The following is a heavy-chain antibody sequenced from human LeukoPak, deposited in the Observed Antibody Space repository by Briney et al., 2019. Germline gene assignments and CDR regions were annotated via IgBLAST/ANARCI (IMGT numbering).Heavy chain of an antibody. V-gene: IGHV1-69*06. D-gene: IGHD6-13*01. CDR1: GGIFSSYA. Sequence: SVKVSCKASGGIFSSYAISWVRQAPGQGLEWMGGIIPIFGTANYAQKFQGRVTITADKSTSTAYMELSSLRSEDTAVYYCARSESRYSSSTGWFDPWGQGTLVTVSS. CDR3: ARSESRYSSSTGWFDP. CDR2: IIPIFGTA. J-gene: IGHJ5*02.